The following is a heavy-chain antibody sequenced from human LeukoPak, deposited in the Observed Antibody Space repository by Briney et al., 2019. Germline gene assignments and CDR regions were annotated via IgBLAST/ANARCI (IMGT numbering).Heavy chain of an antibody. CDR1: GFTFSSYW. CDR2: INSDGSST. D-gene: IGHD3-22*01. J-gene: IGHJ3*02. CDR3: ASRGVRRDYYDSSGYIGEAFDI. V-gene: IGHV3-74*01. Sequence: PGGSLRLSCAASGFTFSSYWMHWVRQAPGKGLVWVSRINSDGSSTSYADSVKGRFTISRDNAKNTLYLQMNSLRAEDTAVYYCASRGVRRDYYDSSGYIGEAFDIWGQGTMVTVSS.